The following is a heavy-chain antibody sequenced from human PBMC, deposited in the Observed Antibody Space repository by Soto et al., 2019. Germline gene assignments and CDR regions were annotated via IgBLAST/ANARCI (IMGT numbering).Heavy chain of an antibody. Sequence: ASVKVSCKASGYTFTSYARHWVRQAPGQRLEWMGWINAGNGNTKYSQKFQGRVTITRDTSASTAYMELSSLRSEDTAVYYCGRDPFATGITATNFDYWGQGTLVTVSS. CDR3: GRDPFATGITATNFDY. CDR2: INAGNGNT. CDR1: GYTFTSYA. J-gene: IGHJ4*02. D-gene: IGHD1-1*01. V-gene: IGHV1-3*01.